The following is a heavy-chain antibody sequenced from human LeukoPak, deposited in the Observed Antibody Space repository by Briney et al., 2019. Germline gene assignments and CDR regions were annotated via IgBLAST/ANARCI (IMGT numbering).Heavy chain of an antibody. D-gene: IGHD3-16*02. CDR2: IYYSGST. CDR1: GDSIRRDNYY. V-gene: IGHV4-39*01. CDR3: ATHPLLDY. J-gene: IGHJ4*02. Sequence: SETLSLTCTVSGDSIRRDNYYWGWIRQPPGKGLEWIVSIYYSGSTYYNPSLKSRVSISVDPSKSQFSLKLTSVTAADTAVYYCATHPLLDYWGQGSLVTVSS.